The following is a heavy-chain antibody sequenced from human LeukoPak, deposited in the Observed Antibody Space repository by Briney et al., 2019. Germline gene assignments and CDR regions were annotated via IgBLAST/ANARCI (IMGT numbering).Heavy chain of an antibody. D-gene: IGHD3-16*01. CDR2: IIPIFGTA. CDR3: ARDRDAMIPGGYNWFDP. CDR1: GGTFSSYA. J-gene: IGHJ5*02. Sequence: SVKVSCKASGGTFSSYAISWVRQAPGQGLEWMGGIIPIFGTANYAQKFQGRVTITADKSTSTAYMELSSLRSEDTAVYYCARDRDAMIPGGYNWFDPWGQGTLVTVSS. V-gene: IGHV1-69*06.